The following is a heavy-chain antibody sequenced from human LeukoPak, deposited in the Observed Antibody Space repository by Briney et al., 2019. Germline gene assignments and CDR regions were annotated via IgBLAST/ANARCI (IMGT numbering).Heavy chain of an antibody. J-gene: IGHJ4*02. Sequence: GGSLRLSCAASGFTFSSYAMSWVRQAPGKGLEWVSAISGSGGSTYYADSVKGRFTISRDNSKNTLYLQMNSLRAEDTAVYYRAKAGYCSSTSCYSGDIDYWGQGTLVTVSS. CDR3: AKAGYCSSTSCYSGDIDY. CDR2: ISGSGGST. V-gene: IGHV3-23*01. CDR1: GFTFSSYA. D-gene: IGHD2-2*01.